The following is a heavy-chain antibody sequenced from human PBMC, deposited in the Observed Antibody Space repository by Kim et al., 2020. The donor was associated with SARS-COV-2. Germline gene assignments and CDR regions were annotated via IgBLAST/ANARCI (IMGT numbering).Heavy chain of an antibody. V-gene: IGHV4-34*01. CDR1: GGSFSSYY. CDR3: ARYRLYYYDWRYFDY. J-gene: IGHJ4*02. CDR2: INHSGST. D-gene: IGHD3-22*01. Sequence: SETLSLTCAASGGSFSSYYWSWIRQPPGKGLEWIAEINHSGSTNYNPSPKNRGSMLLDTSKNQFPLKLSSVTAADTAAYYCARYRLYYYDWRYFDYWGQG.